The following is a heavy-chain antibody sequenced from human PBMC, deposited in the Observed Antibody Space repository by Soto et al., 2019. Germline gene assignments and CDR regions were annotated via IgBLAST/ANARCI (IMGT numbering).Heavy chain of an antibody. J-gene: IGHJ6*01. Sequence: QVQLVESGGGVVQPGRSLRLSCAASGFTFSSYAMHWVRQAPGKGLEWVAVISYDGSNKYYADSVKGRFTISRDNSKNTLYLQMNSLRAEDTAVYYCARGYCSSTSCYFGYYYGMDVW. CDR1: GFTFSSYA. CDR3: ARGYCSSTSCYFGYYYGMDV. V-gene: IGHV3-30-3*01. D-gene: IGHD2-2*01. CDR2: ISYDGSNK.